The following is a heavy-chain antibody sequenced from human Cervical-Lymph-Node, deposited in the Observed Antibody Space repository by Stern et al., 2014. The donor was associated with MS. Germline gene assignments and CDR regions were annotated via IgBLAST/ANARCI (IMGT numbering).Heavy chain of an antibody. J-gene: IGHJ5*02. Sequence: VQLVESGPGLVKPSQTLSLTCTVSGGSISSGGYFWSWIRQFPGKGLAWIGYISPSGSTYYNPSLKSRLSISMDTSKSQFSLKLSSVTAADTAVYYCARDGVVRGVTYNWFDPWGQGTLVTVSS. CDR3: ARDGVVRGVTYNWFDP. D-gene: IGHD3-10*01. V-gene: IGHV4-31*03. CDR1: GGSISSGGYF. CDR2: ISPSGST.